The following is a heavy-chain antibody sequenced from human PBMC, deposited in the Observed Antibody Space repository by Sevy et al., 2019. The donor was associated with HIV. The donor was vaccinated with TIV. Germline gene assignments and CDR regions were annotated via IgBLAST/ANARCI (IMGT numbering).Heavy chain of an antibody. V-gene: IGHV3-74*01. CDR1: GYTFSSYW. D-gene: IGHD6-13*01. CDR3: VAANSWEDY. J-gene: IGHJ4*01. Sequence: GGSLRLSCEGSGYTFSSYWMHWVRQAPGKGLEWVSRVNSDGDTAYADSVKGRFTMSRDNAENTMSLQMNSLRADDTGLYYCVAANSWEDYWGHEPWSPSPQ. CDR2: VNSDGDT.